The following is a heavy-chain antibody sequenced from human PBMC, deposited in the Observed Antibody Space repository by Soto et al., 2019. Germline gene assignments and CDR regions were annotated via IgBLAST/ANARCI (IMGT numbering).Heavy chain of an antibody. D-gene: IGHD3-22*01. J-gene: IGHJ3*02. V-gene: IGHV4-59*01. CDR3: AKLYYDTSGYYSHEAFDI. Sequence: SETLSLTCTVSGGSISSYYWSWIRQPPGKGLEWIGYIQYRGNTNYNPSLRSRVTMSGDTSRNQLSLKPSSVTAADTAVYYCAKLYYDTSGYYSHEAFDIWGQGTMVTVSS. CDR1: GGSISSYY. CDR2: IQYRGNT.